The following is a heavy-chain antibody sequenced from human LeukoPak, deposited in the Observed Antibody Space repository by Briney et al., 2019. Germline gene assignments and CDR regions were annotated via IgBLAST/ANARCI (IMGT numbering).Heavy chain of an antibody. J-gene: IGHJ4*02. Sequence: SVNVSCKASGGTFSSYAISWVRQAPGQGLEWMGGIIPIFGTANYAQKFQGRVTITADESTSTAYMELSSLRSEDTAVYYCARGDARQTRLLQAFDYWGQGTLVTVSS. CDR2: IIPIFGTA. V-gene: IGHV1-69*13. CDR3: ARGDARQTRLLQAFDY. D-gene: IGHD3-22*01. CDR1: GGTFSSYA.